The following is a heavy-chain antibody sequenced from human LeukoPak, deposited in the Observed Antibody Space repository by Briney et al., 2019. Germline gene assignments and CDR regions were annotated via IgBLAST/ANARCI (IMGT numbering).Heavy chain of an antibody. J-gene: IGHJ3*02. V-gene: IGHV3-23*01. D-gene: IGHD6-13*01. CDR3: AKDRIFTAGAGAFDI. CDR1: SFNFSSYA. Sequence: HGRSLTLSCTASSFNFSSYAVNWVHQAPGKGLEWFSSISDSGGATYYADSVKGRFTISRDNSRSALYLQMNSLRAEDTAVYYCAKDRIFTAGAGAFDIWGQGTMVTLSS. CDR2: ISDSGGAT.